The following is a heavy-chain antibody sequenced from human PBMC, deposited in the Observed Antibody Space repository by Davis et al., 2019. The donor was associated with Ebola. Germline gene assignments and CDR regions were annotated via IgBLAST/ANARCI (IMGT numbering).Heavy chain of an antibody. CDR1: GGSISSYY. CDR2: IYYSGST. Sequence: MPSETLSLTCTVSGGSISSYYWSWIRQPPGKGLEWIGYIYYSGSTNYNPSLKSRVTISVDTSKNQFSLKLSSVTAADTAVYYCARHSMVRGVIIPFDYWGQGTLVTVSS. V-gene: IGHV4-59*01. J-gene: IGHJ4*02. CDR3: ARHSMVRGVIIPFDY. D-gene: IGHD3-10*01.